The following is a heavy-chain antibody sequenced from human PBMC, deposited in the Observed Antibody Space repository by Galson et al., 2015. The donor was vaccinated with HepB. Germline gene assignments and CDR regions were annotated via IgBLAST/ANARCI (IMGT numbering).Heavy chain of an antibody. D-gene: IGHD4-17*01. CDR2: ISTSGTYT. J-gene: IGHJ4*02. CDR3: ARVALSDYGDHTHFDH. CDR1: GFTFSSYT. V-gene: IGHV3-21*05. Sequence: SLRLSCAASGFTFSSYTMNWVRQAPGKGLESVSYISTSGTYTNYAVSVKGRITISRDNAKNSLYLQIKSLRDEDTAVYYCARVALSDYGDHTHFDHWGQGTLVTVSS.